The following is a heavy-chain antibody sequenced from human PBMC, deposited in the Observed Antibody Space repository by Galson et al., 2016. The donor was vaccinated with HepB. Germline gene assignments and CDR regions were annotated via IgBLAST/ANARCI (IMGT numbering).Heavy chain of an antibody. CDR1: GFIFADRY. D-gene: IGHD2-21*01. J-gene: IGHJ4*02. CDR2: IGGSGDT. V-gene: IGHV3-11*01. CDR3: AWAHSYAHPL. Sequence: SLRLSCAASGFIFADRYMSWIRQAPGKGLEWISFIGGSGDTFYRDSVKGRFTISRDNAKNSLYLQINSLRAEDTAVYYCAWAHSYAHPLWSQGTLVTVSS.